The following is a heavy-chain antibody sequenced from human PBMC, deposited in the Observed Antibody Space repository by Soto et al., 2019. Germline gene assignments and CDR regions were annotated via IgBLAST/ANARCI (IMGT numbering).Heavy chain of an antibody. Sequence: PSETLSLTCSVSGGSIGTYYCSWIRQTAGQRLEWIGYINSGGSTIYNPSLKSRVTISLDTSKNQFSLKLRSVTAADTAVYFCARGSVTPEPGAWGHGTLVTVSS. CDR1: GGSIGTYY. V-gene: IGHV4-59*01. D-gene: IGHD2-21*02. CDR2: INSGGST. CDR3: ARGSVTPEPGA. J-gene: IGHJ4*01.